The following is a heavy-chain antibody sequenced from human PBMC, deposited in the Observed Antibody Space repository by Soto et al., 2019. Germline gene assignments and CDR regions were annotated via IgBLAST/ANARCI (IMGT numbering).Heavy chain of an antibody. CDR1: GFTFSNYG. CDR3: ARDMSTKYARDY. CDR2: ISHDGSNK. D-gene: IGHD2-2*01. Sequence: AASGFTFSNYGMHWVRQAPGKGLEWVAVISHDGSNKYYADSVKGRFTISRDNSKNTVYLQMNGLRAEDTAVYYCARDMSTKYARDYWGQGTRVTVSS. V-gene: IGHV3-30*03. J-gene: IGHJ4*02.